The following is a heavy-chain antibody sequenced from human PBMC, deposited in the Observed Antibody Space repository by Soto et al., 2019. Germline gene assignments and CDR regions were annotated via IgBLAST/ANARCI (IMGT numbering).Heavy chain of an antibody. J-gene: IGHJ4*02. CDR1: GFTFGTYA. D-gene: IGHD6-13*01. CDR3: AKVVWRAAVHYFDY. V-gene: IGHV3-23*01. CDR2: ISGTASST. Sequence: PGGSLRLSCAASGFTFGTYAMSWVRQAPGKGLEWVSGISGTASSTYYADSVKGRFTISRGNSKNTLYLQMNSLRADDTAVYYCAKVVWRAAVHYFDYWGQGTLVTVSS.